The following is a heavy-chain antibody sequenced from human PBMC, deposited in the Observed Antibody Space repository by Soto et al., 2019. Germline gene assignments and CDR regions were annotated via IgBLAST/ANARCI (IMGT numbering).Heavy chain of an antibody. CDR1: GFSLSTSGVG. V-gene: IGHV2-5*01. CDR2: IYWNDDK. CDR3: TRGFGVVIPFDP. Sequence: PTLVNPTQTLTLTCTFSGFSLSTSGVGVGWIRQPPGKALEWLALIYWNDDKRYSPSLKSSLTITKDTSKNQVVLTMTNMDPVDTAVYYCTRGFGVVIPFDPWGQGTLVTVSS. J-gene: IGHJ5*02. D-gene: IGHD3-3*01.